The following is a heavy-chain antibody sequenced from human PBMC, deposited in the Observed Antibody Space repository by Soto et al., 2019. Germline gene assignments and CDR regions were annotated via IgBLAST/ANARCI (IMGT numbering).Heavy chain of an antibody. D-gene: IGHD3-9*01. CDR3: ARVDRPYYDILTGSAPDY. CDR1: GFTFSSYS. J-gene: IGHJ4*02. V-gene: IGHV3-48*01. CDR2: ISSSSSTI. Sequence: EVQLVESGGGLVQPGGSLRLSCAASGFTFSSYSMNWVRQAPGKGLEWVSYISSSSSTIYYADSVKGRFTISRDNAKNSLYLQMTSLRAEDTAVYYCARVDRPYYDILTGSAPDYWGQGTLVTVSS.